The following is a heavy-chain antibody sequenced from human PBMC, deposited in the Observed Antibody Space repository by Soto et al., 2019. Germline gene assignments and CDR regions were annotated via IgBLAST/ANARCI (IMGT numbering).Heavy chain of an antibody. CDR3: ARARDFWSGYYPPNDAFDI. J-gene: IGHJ3*02. Sequence: ASVKVSCKASGNTFTGYYMHWVRQAPGQGLEWMGWINPNSGGTNYAQKFQGWVTMTRDTSISTAYMELSRLRSDDTAVYYCARARDFWSGYYPPNDAFDIWGQGTMDTVSS. CDR1: GNTFTGYY. CDR2: INPNSGGT. D-gene: IGHD3-3*01. V-gene: IGHV1-2*04.